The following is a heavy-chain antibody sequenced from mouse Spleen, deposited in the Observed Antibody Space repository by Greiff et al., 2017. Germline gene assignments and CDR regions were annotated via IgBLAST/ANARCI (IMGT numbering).Heavy chain of an antibody. J-gene: IGHJ2*01. Sequence: EVQLQQSGAELVRPGASVKLSCTASGFTIKDDYMHWVKQRPEQGLEWIGWIDPENGDTEYASKFQGKATITADTSSNTAYLQLSSLTSEDTAVYYCTVYYYGSSSIFDYWGQGTTLTVSS. CDR1: GFTIKDDY. CDR3: TVYYYGSSSIFDY. V-gene: IGHV14-4*01. D-gene: IGHD1-1*01. CDR2: IDPENGDT.